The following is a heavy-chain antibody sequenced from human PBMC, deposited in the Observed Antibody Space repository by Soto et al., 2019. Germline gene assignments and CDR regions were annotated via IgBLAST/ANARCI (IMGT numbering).Heavy chain of an antibody. V-gene: IGHV4-59*01. CDR3: ARSVAVTGAHIQY. Sequence: PSETLSLTCSFSGVSISGSYWSWIRQSPGKGLEWLGYVYYTGSTNYSPSLRSRVSISVDTSKNEFSLRLSSVTAADTAVYFCARSVAVTGAHIQYLGQGTQVIVSS. CDR1: GVSISGSY. D-gene: IGHD2-8*02. CDR2: VYYTGST. J-gene: IGHJ4*02.